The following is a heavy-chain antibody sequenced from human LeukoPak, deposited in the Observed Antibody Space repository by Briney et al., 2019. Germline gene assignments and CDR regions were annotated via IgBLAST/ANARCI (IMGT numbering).Heavy chain of an antibody. J-gene: IGHJ6*03. CDR2: IKQDGSEK. CDR1: GFTFSSYW. V-gene: IGHV3-7*01. D-gene: IGHD1-26*01. CDR3: ARDLVVGASWGYYYYMDV. Sequence: GGSLRLSCAASGFTFSSYWMSWVRQAPGKGLEWVANIKQDGSEKYYVDSVKGRFTISRDNAKNSLYLQMNSLRAEDTAVYYCARDLVVGASWGYYYYMDVWGKGTTVTVSS.